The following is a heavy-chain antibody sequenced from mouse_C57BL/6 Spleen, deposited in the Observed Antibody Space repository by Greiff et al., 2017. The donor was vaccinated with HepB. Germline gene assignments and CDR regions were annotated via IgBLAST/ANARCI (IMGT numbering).Heavy chain of an antibody. CDR1: GFTFSSYG. J-gene: IGHJ4*01. CDR3: ARQGGYGNYDYYAMDY. Sequence: EVKLVESGGDLVKPGGSLKLSCAASGFTFSSYGMSWVRQTPDKRLEWVATISSGGSYTYYPDSVKGRFTISRDNAKNTLYLQMSSLKSEDTAMYYCARQGGYGNYDYYAMDYWGQGTSVTVSS. D-gene: IGHD2-10*02. CDR2: ISSGGSYT. V-gene: IGHV5-6*02.